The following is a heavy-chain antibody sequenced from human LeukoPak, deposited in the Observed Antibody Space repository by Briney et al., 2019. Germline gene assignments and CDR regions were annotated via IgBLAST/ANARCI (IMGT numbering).Heavy chain of an antibody. Sequence: SETLSLTCAVYGGSFSGYYWSWIRQPPGKGLEWIGELNHSGSTNYNPSLKSRVTISVDTSKNQFSLKLSSVTAADTAVYYCARGRPSTYYYDSSGNNWFDPWGQGTLVTVSS. V-gene: IGHV4-34*01. J-gene: IGHJ5*02. D-gene: IGHD3-22*01. CDR1: GGSFSGYY. CDR2: LNHSGST. CDR3: ARGRPSTYYYDSSGNNWFDP.